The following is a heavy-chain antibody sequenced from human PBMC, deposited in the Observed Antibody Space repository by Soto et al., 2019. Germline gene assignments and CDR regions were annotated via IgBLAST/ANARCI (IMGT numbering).Heavy chain of an antibody. CDR2: IYYSGST. V-gene: IGHV4-30-4*01. Sequence: PSETLSLTCTVSGGSISSGDYYWSWIRQPPGKGLGWIGYIYYSGSTYYNPSLKSRVTISVDTSKNQFSLKLSSVTAADTAVYYCARDYGDYDYYGMDVWGQGTTVTVSS. D-gene: IGHD4-17*01. J-gene: IGHJ6*02. CDR1: GGSISSGDYY. CDR3: ARDYGDYDYYGMDV.